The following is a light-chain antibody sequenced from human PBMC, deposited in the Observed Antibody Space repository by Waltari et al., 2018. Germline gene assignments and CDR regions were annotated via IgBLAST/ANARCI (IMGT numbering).Light chain of an antibody. V-gene: IGLV1-40*01. CDR1: SSNIGAGYE. J-gene: IGLJ2*01. CDR2: GDD. Sequence: QSVLTQPPSVSGTPGQTVTISCTGSSSNIGAGYEVHWYRQLPGPAPKLPVSGDDNRPSGVPDRFSGSNSGSSASLAITGLQAEDEADYYCQSYDSSLSGVFGGGTKLTVL. CDR3: QSYDSSLSGV.